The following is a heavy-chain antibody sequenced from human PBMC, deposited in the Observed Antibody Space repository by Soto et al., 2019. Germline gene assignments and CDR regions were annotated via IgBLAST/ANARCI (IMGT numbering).Heavy chain of an antibody. Sequence: GESLTISCQVSGYSFTSYWIVWVRQMPGKGLEWMGIIYPGDSYTRYSPSFQGQVTISADKSISTAYLQWSSLKASDTAMYYCARPNYYRSGSYCDYWGQGTLVTGS. CDR2: IYPGDSYT. CDR3: ARPNYYRSGSYCDY. D-gene: IGHD3-10*01. V-gene: IGHV5-51*01. CDR1: GYSFTSYW. J-gene: IGHJ4*02.